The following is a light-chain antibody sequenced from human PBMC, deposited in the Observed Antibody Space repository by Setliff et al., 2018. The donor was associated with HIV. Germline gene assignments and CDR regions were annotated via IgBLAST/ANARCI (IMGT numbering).Light chain of an antibody. J-gene: IGKJ1*01. CDR3: QQYYTTPWT. CDR1: QSVLYTPNHKNY. Sequence: DIVMTQSPDSLAVSLGERATINCRSSQSVLYTPNHKNYLGWYRQKPGQPPKPLILWASTRESGVPDRFRGSGSGTDFTLTISSLQAEDAAVYYCQQYYTTPWTFGQGTKV. CDR2: WAS. V-gene: IGKV4-1*01.